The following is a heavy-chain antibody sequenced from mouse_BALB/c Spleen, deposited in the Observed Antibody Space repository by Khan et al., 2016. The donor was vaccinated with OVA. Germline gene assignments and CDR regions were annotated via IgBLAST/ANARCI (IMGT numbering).Heavy chain of an antibody. D-gene: IGHD1-2*01. V-gene: IGHV3-2*02. CDR3: AKAARIKY. J-gene: IGHJ2*01. CDR1: GYSITSGYG. CDR2: ISYSGST. Sequence: EVQLQESGPGLVKPSQSLSLTCTVTGYSITSGYGWNWIRQFPGNKLEWMGYISYSGSTNYNPTLKSQTSITRDKSKNQFFLQVNSVTTEDTATYYCAKAARIKYWGQGTTLTVSS.